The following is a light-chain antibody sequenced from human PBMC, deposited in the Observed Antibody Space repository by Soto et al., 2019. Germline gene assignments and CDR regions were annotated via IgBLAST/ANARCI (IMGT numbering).Light chain of an antibody. V-gene: IGKV1-27*01. J-gene: IGKJ2*01. CDR2: AAS. CDR3: QKYNSAPHT. CDR1: QGISNY. Sequence: DIPMTQSPSSLSASVGDRVTITCRTSQGISNYLAWYQQKPGKVPKLLIYAASTLQSGVPSRFSGSGSGTDFTLTISSLQPEDVATYYWQKYNSAPHTCGQGTKLEIK.